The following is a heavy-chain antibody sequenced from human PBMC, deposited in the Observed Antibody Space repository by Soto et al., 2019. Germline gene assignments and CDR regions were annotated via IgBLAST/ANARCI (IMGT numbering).Heavy chain of an antibody. Sequence: QEQLVQSGAEVKKPGSSVKVSCRASGGTFSNYAISWVRQAPGRGLEWMGGIIPVFGTVVYAQKLQGRVTTTADNSTRMAYMELSSLRSDDTAVYYCAKFDPLGELLWFDPWGQGTLVTVSS. V-gene: IGHV1-69*06. CDR3: AKFDPLGELLWFDP. CDR2: IIPVFGTV. CDR1: GGTFSNYA. J-gene: IGHJ5*02. D-gene: IGHD3-16*01.